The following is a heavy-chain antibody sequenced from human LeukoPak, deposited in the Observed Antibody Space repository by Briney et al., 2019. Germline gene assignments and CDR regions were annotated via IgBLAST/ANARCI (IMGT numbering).Heavy chain of an antibody. J-gene: IGHJ4*02. V-gene: IGHV3-23*01. CDR2: ISGSGGST. Sequence: SGGSLRLSCAASGFTFSSYAMSWVRQAPGKGLEWVSAISGSGGSTYYADSVKGRFTISRDSSKNTLYLQMNSLRAEDTAVYYCAKDLYDILTGAGVFDYWGQGTLVTVSS. CDR1: GFTFSSYA. CDR3: AKDLYDILTGAGVFDY. D-gene: IGHD3-9*01.